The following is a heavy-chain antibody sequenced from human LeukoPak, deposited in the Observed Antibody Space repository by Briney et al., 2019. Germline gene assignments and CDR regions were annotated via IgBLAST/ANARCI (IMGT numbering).Heavy chain of an antibody. CDR2: IWYDGSNK. CDR3: ARGPDYGDYGWFDP. V-gene: IGHV3-33*01. D-gene: IGHD4-17*01. CDR1: GFTFSSYG. J-gene: IGHJ5*02. Sequence: GRSLGLSCAASGFTFSSYGMHWVRQAPGKGLEWVAVIWYDGSNKYYADSVKGRFTISRDNSKNTLYLQMNSLRAEDTAVYYCARGPDYGDYGWFDPWGQGTLVTVSS.